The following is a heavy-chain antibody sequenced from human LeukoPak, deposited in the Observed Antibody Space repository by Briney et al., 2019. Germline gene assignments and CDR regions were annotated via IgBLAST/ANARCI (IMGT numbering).Heavy chain of an antibody. V-gene: IGHV4-34*01. CDR3: ARRPLGYCSSTSCAGRYWFDP. Sequence: PSETLSLTCAVYGGSFGGYYWSWIRQPPGKGLEWIGEINHSGSTNYNPSLKSRVTISVDTSKNQFSLKLSSVTAADTAVYYCARRPLGYCSSTSCAGRYWFDPWGQGTLVTVSS. J-gene: IGHJ5*02. CDR1: GGSFGGYY. D-gene: IGHD2-2*01. CDR2: INHSGST.